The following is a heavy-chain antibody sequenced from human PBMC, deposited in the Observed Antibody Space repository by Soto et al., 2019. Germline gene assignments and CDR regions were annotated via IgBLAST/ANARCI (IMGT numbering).Heavy chain of an antibody. CDR2: AYYSGNT. D-gene: IGHD2-8*01. J-gene: IGHJ5*02. CDR3: TKVSSGWFDP. CDR1: GCSISSSGFS. Sequence: SETLSLTCTFSGCSISSSGFSLGWVRQPPGKGLEWIGCAYYSGNTYYNPSLKSRVTISVDTSGNQFSLRLNSVTAADTAVYYCTKVSSGWFDPWGQGTLVTVSS. V-gene: IGHV4-39*01.